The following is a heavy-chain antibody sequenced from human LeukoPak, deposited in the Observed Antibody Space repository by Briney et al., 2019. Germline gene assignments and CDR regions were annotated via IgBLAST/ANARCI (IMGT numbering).Heavy chain of an antibody. J-gene: IGHJ4*02. D-gene: IGHD5-18*01. Sequence: GGSLRLSCAASGFTFSNYAMQWVRQAPGKGLEWVTVISYDGSNKDCADSVKGRFTISRDNSKNTLYLQMNSLRAEDTAVYYCARDGGYSYGFGIDHWGQGTLVTVSS. V-gene: IGHV3-30-3*01. CDR2: ISYDGSNK. CDR3: ARDGGYSYGFGIDH. CDR1: GFTFSNYA.